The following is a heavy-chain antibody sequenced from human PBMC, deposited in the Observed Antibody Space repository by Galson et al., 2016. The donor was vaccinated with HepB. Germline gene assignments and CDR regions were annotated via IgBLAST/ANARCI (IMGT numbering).Heavy chain of an antibody. CDR3: AAHPVDFSY. CDR1: GDSISSTYW. Sequence: ETLSLTCAVSGDSISSTYWRSWVRQPPGKGLEWIGEITPSGGTNYNPSLRSRVTISEDRSKNQFPLRLSSVTAADTAVYCCAAHPVDFSYWGQGMLVTVSS. CDR2: ITPSGGT. D-gene: IGHD3/OR15-3a*01. J-gene: IGHJ4*02. V-gene: IGHV4-4*01.